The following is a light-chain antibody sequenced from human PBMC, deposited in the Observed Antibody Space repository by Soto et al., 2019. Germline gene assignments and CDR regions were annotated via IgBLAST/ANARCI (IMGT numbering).Light chain of an antibody. V-gene: IGKV3-15*01. Sequence: EKVMTQSPAALSVSPGERATLSCRASQSVNSNLAWYQQKPGQAPRLLLYGASTRATGIPARFSGRASGTELTLTISSLQSEDSEVYYCQQYNDGPLTFGDGNTVQIK. CDR1: QSVNSN. CDR3: QQYNDGPLT. CDR2: GAS. J-gene: IGKJ4*01.